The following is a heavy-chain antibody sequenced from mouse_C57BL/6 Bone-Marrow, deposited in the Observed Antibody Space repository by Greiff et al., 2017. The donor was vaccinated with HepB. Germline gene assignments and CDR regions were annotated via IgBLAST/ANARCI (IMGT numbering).Heavy chain of an antibody. CDR1: GYTFTSYW. CDR3: ARDFPWFAY. J-gene: IGHJ3*01. Sequence: VKLQESGAELAKPGASVKLSCKASGYTFTSYWMHWVKQRPGQGLEWIGYINPSSGYTKYNQKFKDKATLTADKSSITAYMQLSSLTYEDSAVYYCARDFPWFAYWGQGTLVTVSA. CDR2: INPSSGYT. V-gene: IGHV1-7*01.